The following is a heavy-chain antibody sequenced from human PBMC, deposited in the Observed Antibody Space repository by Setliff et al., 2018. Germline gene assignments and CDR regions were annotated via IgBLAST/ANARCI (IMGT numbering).Heavy chain of an antibody. V-gene: IGHV4-39*01. CDR1: GGPISSSSYY. CDR2: IFYDGNS. Sequence: SETLSLTCSASGGPISSSSYYWVWIRQPPRKGLEWIGAIFYDGNSYYNPSLKGRVTMSVDTSKNVFSLKLRSVTAADTSVYYCARQMSPPGMARARGFNWFDPWGQGTLVTVSS. D-gene: IGHD3-10*01. J-gene: IGHJ5*02. CDR3: ARQMSPPGMARARGFNWFDP.